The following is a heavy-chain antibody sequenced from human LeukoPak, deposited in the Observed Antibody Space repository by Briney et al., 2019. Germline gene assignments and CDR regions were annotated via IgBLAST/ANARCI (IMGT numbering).Heavy chain of an antibody. Sequence: GSSVKVSCKASGGTFISYAISWVRQAPGQGLEWMGGIIPIFGTANYAQKFQGRVTITADKSTSTAYMELSSLRSEDTAVYYCARDRYYGSGSPEGFDAFDIWGQGTMVTVSS. CDR3: ARDRYYGSGSPEGFDAFDI. CDR1: GGTFISYA. J-gene: IGHJ3*02. V-gene: IGHV1-69*06. CDR2: IIPIFGTA. D-gene: IGHD3-10*01.